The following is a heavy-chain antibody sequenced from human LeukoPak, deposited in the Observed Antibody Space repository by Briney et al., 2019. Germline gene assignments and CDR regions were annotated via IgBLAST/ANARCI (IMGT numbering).Heavy chain of an antibody. CDR1: GFTFCSYA. D-gene: IGHD5-12*01. CDR3: AKEGGYSGYDLTYYFDY. CDR2: ISGSGGGT. V-gene: IGHV3-23*01. Sequence: GGSLRLSCAASGFTFCSYAMSWVRQAPGKGLEWVSAISGSGGGTYCADSVKGRFTISRDTSKNTLYLQMNSLRAEDTAVYYCAKEGGYSGYDLTYYFDYWGQGTLVTVSS. J-gene: IGHJ4*02.